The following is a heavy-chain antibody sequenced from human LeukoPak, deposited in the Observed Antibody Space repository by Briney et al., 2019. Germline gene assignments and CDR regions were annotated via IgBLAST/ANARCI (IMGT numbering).Heavy chain of an antibody. CDR1: GGSFSGYY. Sequence: SETLSLTCAVYGGSFSGYYWSWIRQPPGKGLEWIGEINHSGSTNYNPSLKSRVTISVDTSKNQFSLKLSSVTAADTAVYYCASHRYGGNSDYYYYYYMDVWGKGTTVTVSS. D-gene: IGHD4-23*01. J-gene: IGHJ6*03. V-gene: IGHV4-34*01. CDR2: INHSGST. CDR3: ASHRYGGNSDYYYYYYMDV.